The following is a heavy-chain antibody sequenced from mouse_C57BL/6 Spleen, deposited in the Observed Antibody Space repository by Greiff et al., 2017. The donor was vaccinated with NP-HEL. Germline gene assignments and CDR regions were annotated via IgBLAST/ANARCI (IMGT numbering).Heavy chain of an antibody. CDR3: TTYDYDLYYFDY. J-gene: IGHJ2*01. CDR2: IDPENGDT. V-gene: IGHV14-4*01. Sequence: VQLQQSGAELVRPGASVKLSCTASGFNIKDDYMHWVKQRPEQGLEWIGWIDPENGDTEYASKFQGKATITADTSSNTAYLQLSSLTSEDTAVYYCTTYDYDLYYFDYWGQGTTLTVSS. D-gene: IGHD2-4*01. CDR1: GFNIKDDY.